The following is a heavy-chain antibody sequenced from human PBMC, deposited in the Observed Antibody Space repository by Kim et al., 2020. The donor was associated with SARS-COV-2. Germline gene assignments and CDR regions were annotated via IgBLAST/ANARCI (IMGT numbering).Heavy chain of an antibody. D-gene: IGHD3-16*01. Sequence: GGSLRLSCAASGFTFSSYGMHWVRQAPGKGLEWVAVISYDGSNKYYADSVKGRFTISRDNSKNTLYLQMNSLRAEDTAGYYCARATSIGWFDPWGQGTLVTVSS. V-gene: IGHV3-33*05. CDR2: ISYDGSNK. J-gene: IGHJ5*02. CDR3: ARATSIGWFDP. CDR1: GFTFSSYG.